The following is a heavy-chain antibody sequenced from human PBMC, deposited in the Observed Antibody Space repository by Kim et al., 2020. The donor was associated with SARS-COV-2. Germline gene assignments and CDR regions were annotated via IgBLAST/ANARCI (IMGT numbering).Heavy chain of an antibody. CDR3: AREVVYDSRYYGMDV. V-gene: IGHV4-31*03. Sequence: SETLSLTCTVSGGSISGGGYYWSWIRQHPGKGLEWIGYIYYSGSTYYNPSLKSRVTISVDTSKNQFSLKLSSVTAADTAVYYCAREVVYDSRYYGMDVWGQGTTVTVSS. J-gene: IGHJ6*02. CDR2: IYYSGST. CDR1: GGSISGGGYY. D-gene: IGHD3-22*01.